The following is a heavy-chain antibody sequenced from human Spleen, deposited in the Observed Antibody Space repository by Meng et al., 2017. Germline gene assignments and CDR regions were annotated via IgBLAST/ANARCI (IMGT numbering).Heavy chain of an antibody. V-gene: IGHV3-15*01. Sequence: GESLKISCVASGFSFTDAWMSWVRQAPGKGLEWVGRIKSNSDGGTTDFAAPVKGRFTISRDDAQNTLYLQMDSLKTEDTAVYYCTTDLPFTEGGVITTWGQGTLVTVSS. CDR1: GFSFTDAW. CDR2: IKSNSDGGTT. CDR3: TTDLPFTEGGVITT. D-gene: IGHD3-16*02. J-gene: IGHJ5*02.